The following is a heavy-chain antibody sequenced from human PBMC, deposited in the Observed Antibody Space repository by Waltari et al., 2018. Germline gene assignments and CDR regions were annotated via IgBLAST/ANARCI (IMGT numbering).Heavy chain of an antibody. V-gene: IGHV4-39*07. J-gene: IGHJ6*02. D-gene: IGHD6-13*01. CDR3: ARQPRISGLYYYGMDV. CDR2: IDYSWSN. Sequence: QLQLQESGPGLVKPSETLSLTCTVSVGSISSSSYYWGWIRQPPGKGLEWIGSIDYSWSNYYNPSIKSRVTIAVDTSRNQFALKLSAVTAADTAVYDCARQPRISGLYYYGMDVWGQGTTVTVSS. CDR1: VGSISSSSYY.